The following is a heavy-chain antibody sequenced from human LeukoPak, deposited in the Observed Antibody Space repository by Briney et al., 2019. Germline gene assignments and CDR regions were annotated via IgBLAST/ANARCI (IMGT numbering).Heavy chain of an antibody. V-gene: IGHV4-59*01. J-gene: IGHJ4*02. D-gene: IGHD4-17*01. CDR3: ARSHYGDYGDY. CDR2: IYYSGST. CDR1: GCSISSYY. Sequence: SETLSLTCTVSGCSISSYYWRWIGPPPAKGLEWIGYIYYSGSTNYNPSLKCRVPISVDTSKNQFSLKLSSVTAADTAVYYCARSHYGDYGDYWGQGTLVTVSS.